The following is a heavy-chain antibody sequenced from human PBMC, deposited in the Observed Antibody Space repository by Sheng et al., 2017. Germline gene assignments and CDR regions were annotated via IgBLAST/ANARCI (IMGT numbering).Heavy chain of an antibody. J-gene: IGHJ4*02. D-gene: IGHD3-10*01. Sequence: QVQLVQSGAEVKKPGASVKVSCKASGYTFTGYYMHWVRQAPGQGLEWMGWINPIGGGTNYAQKFQGRVTMTKDTSITTAYMELSSLRSDDTAIYYCARDRSRVLDYWGQGTLVTVSS. CDR3: ARDRSRVLDY. V-gene: IGHV1-2*02. CDR2: INPIGGGT. CDR1: GYTFTGYY.